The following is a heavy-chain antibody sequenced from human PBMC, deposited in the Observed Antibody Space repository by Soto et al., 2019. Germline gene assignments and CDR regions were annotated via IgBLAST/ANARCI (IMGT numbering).Heavy chain of an antibody. CDR1: GFTFSNYA. D-gene: IGHD3-3*01. Sequence: QVQLVESGGGVVQPGRSLRLSCAASGFTFSNYAMHWVRQAPGKGLEWVAVISYHGSNKYYADSVKGRFTISRANSKNTLYLQMNSLRAEDTAVYYCARDPVLSHDFWSGWYFDYWGQGTRVTVSS. CDR3: ARDPVLSHDFWSGWYFDY. CDR2: ISYHGSNK. V-gene: IGHV3-30-3*01. J-gene: IGHJ4*02.